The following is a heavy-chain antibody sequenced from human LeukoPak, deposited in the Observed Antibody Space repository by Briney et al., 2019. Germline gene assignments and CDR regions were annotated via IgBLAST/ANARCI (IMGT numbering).Heavy chain of an antibody. J-gene: IGHJ4*02. CDR3: ARFRNWGLAGY. CDR1: GGTFSSYT. Sequence: ASVKVSCKASGGTFSSYTISWVRQAPGQGLEWVGRIIPILGIANYAQKFQGRVTITADKSTSTAYMELSSLRSEDTAVYYCARFRNWGLAGYWGQGTLVTVSS. D-gene: IGHD7-27*01. CDR2: IIPILGIA. V-gene: IGHV1-69*02.